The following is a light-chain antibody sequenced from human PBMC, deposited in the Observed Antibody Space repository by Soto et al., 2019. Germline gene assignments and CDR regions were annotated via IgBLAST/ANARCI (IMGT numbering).Light chain of an antibody. J-gene: IGKJ1*01. Sequence: EVVMTQSPATLSVSPGERATLSCRASQSVSSNLAWYQQKPGQAPRLLIYDASTRATDIPTRFSGSGSGTEFTLTISSLQSEDFAVYYCQQSTNWPGTFGQGTKVDNK. CDR1: QSVSSN. CDR3: QQSTNWPGT. V-gene: IGKV3-15*01. CDR2: DAS.